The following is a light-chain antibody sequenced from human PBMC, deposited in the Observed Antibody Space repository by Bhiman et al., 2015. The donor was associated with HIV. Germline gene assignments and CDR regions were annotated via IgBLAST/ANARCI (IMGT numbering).Light chain of an antibody. CDR3: GTWDSSLSAVV. CDR1: SSNIGAGHD. V-gene: IGLV1-40*01. CDR2: AYT. Sequence: QSVLTQPPSVSGAPGQRVTISCTGSSSNIGAGHDVHWYQHLPGTAPKVLIYAYTNRPSGIPDRISGSKSGTSATLGITGLQTGDEADYYCGTWDSSLSAVVFGGGTKLTVL. J-gene: IGLJ2*01.